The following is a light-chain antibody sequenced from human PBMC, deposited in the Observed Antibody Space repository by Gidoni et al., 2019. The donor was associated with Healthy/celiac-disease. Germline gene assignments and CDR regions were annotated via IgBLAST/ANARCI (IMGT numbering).Light chain of an antibody. V-gene: IGKV3-20*01. Sequence: EIVLTQSPGTLYLSPGERATLSCRASQSVSSSYLAWYQQKPGQAPRLLIYGASSRATGIPDRFSGSGSETDFTLTISRLEPEDFAVYYCQQYGSSPFTFGPGTKVDIK. CDR3: QQYGSSPFT. CDR1: QSVSSSY. J-gene: IGKJ3*01. CDR2: GAS.